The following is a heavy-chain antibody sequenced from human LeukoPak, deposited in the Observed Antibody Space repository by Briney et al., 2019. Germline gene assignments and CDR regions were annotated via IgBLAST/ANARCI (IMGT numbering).Heavy chain of an antibody. J-gene: IGHJ6*03. Sequence: PGGSLRLSCAASGFTFSSYAMSWVRQAPGKGLEWVSAISGSGGSTYYADSVKGRFTIPGDNSKNTLYLQMNSLRAEDTAVYYCAKDPVPAALSYYYYYMDVWGKGTTVTVSS. CDR3: AKDPVPAALSYYYYYMDV. CDR2: ISGSGGST. V-gene: IGHV3-23*01. CDR1: GFTFSSYA. D-gene: IGHD2-2*01.